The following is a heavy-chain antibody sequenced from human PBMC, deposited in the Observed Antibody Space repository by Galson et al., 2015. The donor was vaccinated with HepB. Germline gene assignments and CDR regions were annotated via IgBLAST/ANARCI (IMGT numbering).Heavy chain of an antibody. V-gene: IGHV4-59*08. D-gene: IGHD2-2*01. CDR3: ARCSPMRHSCYFDY. J-gene: IGHJ4*02. Sequence: ETLSLTCTVSGGSISSYYWSWIRQPPGKGLEWIGYIYYSGSTNYNPSLKSRVTISVDTSKNQFSLKLSSVTVADTAVYYCARCSPMRHSCYFDYWGQGTLVTVSS. CDR2: IYYSGST. CDR1: GGSISSYY.